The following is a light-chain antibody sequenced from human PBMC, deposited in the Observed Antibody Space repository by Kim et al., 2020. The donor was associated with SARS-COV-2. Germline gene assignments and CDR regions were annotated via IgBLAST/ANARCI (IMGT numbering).Light chain of an antibody. CDR3: QQYGNSPLT. CDR2: GAS. J-gene: IGKJ3*01. Sequence: EIVLTQSQGTLSLSLGDTATLSCRASQSVSNNYLAWYQQNPGQAPRLLIYGASRRATGIPERFSGSGSGTDFTLGISRLEPEDFAVYSCQQYGNSPLTFGRGTKVDIK. V-gene: IGKV3-20*01. CDR1: QSVSNNY.